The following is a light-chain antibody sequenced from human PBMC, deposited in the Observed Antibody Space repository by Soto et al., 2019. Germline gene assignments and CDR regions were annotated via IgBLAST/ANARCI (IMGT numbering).Light chain of an antibody. Sequence: EIVMTQSPATLSVSPGERATLSCRAGQSISSNLAWYQQKPGQAPRLLIYGASTRATGIPARFSGSGSGTEFTLTISSLQSEDFATYYCQQYNSYSTFGQGTKVEIK. J-gene: IGKJ1*01. CDR1: QSISSN. CDR3: QQYNSYST. CDR2: GAS. V-gene: IGKV3-15*01.